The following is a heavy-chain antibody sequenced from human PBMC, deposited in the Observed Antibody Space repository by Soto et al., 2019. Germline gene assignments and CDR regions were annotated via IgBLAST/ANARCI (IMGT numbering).Heavy chain of an antibody. Sequence: GGSLRLSCAASGFTFSSYSMNWVRQAPGKGLEWVSSISSSSSYIYYADSVKGRFTISRDNAKNSLYLQTNSLRAEDTAVYYCARGRGMVVVVPAARGSNWFDPWGQGTLVTVSS. J-gene: IGHJ5*02. D-gene: IGHD2-2*01. CDR1: GFTFSSYS. CDR2: ISSSSSYI. CDR3: ARGRGMVVVVPAARGSNWFDP. V-gene: IGHV3-21*01.